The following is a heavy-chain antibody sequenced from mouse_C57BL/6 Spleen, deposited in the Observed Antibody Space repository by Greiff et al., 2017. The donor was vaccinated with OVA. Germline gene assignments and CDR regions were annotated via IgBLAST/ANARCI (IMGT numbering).Heavy chain of an antibody. CDR3: AGGEYRNPYAIGY. Sequence: QVTLKESGPGILQSSQTLSLTCSFSGFSLSTSGMGVSWIRQPSGKGLEWLAHIYWDDAKRYNPSLKSRLTISKDTSRNQVFLKITSVDTADTATYCYAGGEYRNPYAIGYSGEGTSVAVSS. D-gene: IGHD2-5*01. V-gene: IGHV8-12*01. CDR2: IYWDDAK. CDR1: GFSLSTSGMG. J-gene: IGHJ4*01.